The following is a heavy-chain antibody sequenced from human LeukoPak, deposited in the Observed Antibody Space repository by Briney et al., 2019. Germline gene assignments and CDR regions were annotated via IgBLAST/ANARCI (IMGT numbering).Heavy chain of an antibody. CDR3: ARVSTSLFSGYFDY. J-gene: IGHJ4*02. CDR1: GGTFSSYA. Sequence: SVKVSCKASGGTFSSYAINWVRQAPGQGLEWMGGIIPIFGTANYAQKFQGRVTITADESTSTAYMELSSLRSEDTAVYYCARVSTSLFSGYFDYWGQGTLVTVSS. V-gene: IGHV1-69*13. D-gene: IGHD3-22*01. CDR2: IIPIFGTA.